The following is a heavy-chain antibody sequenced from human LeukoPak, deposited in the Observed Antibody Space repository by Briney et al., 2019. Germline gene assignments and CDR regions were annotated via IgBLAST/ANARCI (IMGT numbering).Heavy chain of an antibody. CDR2: IIPILGTA. V-gene: IGHV1-69*16. CDR1: GYTFTGYY. J-gene: IGHJ4*02. CDR3: ARVQQLVRYFDY. D-gene: IGHD6-13*01. Sequence: EASVKVSCKTSGYTFTGYYMHWVRQAPGHGLEWMGWIIPILGTANYAQKFQGRVTITTDESTSTAYMELSSLRSEDTAVYYCARVQQLVRYFDYWGQGTLVTVSS.